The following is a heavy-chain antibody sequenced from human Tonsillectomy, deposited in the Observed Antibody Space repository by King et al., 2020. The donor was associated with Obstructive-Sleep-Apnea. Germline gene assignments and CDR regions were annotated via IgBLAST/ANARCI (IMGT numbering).Heavy chain of an antibody. D-gene: IGHD3-16*02. J-gene: IGHJ4*02. V-gene: IGHV3-23*04. CDR2: ISGSGGST. CDR3: AKDRDDYVWGSSRYFDY. CDR1: GFTFSNYA. Sequence: EMQLVQSGGGLVQPGGSLRLSCAASGFTFSNYAMTWVRQAPGKGLEWVSAISGSGGSTYYADSVKGRFIISRDSSKNTRYLQINSLRAEDTAVYYCAKDRDDYVWGSSRYFDYWGQGTLVTVSS.